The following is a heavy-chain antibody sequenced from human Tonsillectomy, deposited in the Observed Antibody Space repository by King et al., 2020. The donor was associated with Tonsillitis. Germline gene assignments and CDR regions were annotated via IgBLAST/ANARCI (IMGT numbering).Heavy chain of an antibody. Sequence: VQLVESGGGVVQPGRSLRLSCAASGFTFSSYGMHWVRQAPGKGLEWVAVIWYDGSNKYYADSVKGRFTISRDNSKNTLYLQMNSLRAEDTAVYYCARGRPLYCSSTSCYRGTRFDPWGQGTLVTVSS. CDR1: GFTFSSYG. CDR3: ARGRPLYCSSTSCYRGTRFDP. J-gene: IGHJ5*02. CDR2: IWYDGSNK. D-gene: IGHD2-2*01. V-gene: IGHV3-33*01.